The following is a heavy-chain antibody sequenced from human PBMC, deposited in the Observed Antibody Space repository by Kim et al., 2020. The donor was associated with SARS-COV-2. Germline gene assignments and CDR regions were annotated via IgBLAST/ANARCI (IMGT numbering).Heavy chain of an antibody. CDR1: GFTFSSYW. CDR2: IKQDGSEK. CDR3: ARGSFGEWYPQYPDY. D-gene: IGHD3-3*01. V-gene: IGHV3-7*01. J-gene: IGHJ4*02. Sequence: GGSLRLSCAASGFTFSSYWMSWVRQAPGKGLEWVANIKQDGSEKYYVDSVKGRFTISRDNAKNSLYLQMNSLRAEDTAVYYCARGSFGEWYPQYPDYWGQGTLVTVSS.